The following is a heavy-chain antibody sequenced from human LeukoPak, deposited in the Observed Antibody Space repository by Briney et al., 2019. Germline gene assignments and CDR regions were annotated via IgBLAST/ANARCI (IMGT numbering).Heavy chain of an antibody. V-gene: IGHV4-59*11. J-gene: IGHJ4*02. Sequence: PSETLSLTCVVSGGSFSTHHWSWIRQSPGRGLEWIGYISDSGSTNYNPSLKSRVTISVDTSKNQFSLMLSSVTAADTAVHYCARGYDSSAYYPFNYWGQGTLVTVSS. CDR1: GGSFSTHH. CDR3: ARGYDSSAYYPFNY. CDR2: ISDSGST. D-gene: IGHD3-22*01.